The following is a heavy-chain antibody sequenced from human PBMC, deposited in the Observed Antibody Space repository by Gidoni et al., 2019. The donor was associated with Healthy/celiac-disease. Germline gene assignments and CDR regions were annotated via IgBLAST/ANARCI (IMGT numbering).Heavy chain of an antibody. CDR2: IIPILGIA. CDR1: GGTCSSYT. V-gene: IGHV1-69*02. J-gene: IGHJ3*02. D-gene: IGHD3-16*01. CDR3: ARKWGNAFDI. Sequence: QVQLVQSGAAVKKPGSPVKVSCKASGGTCSSYTISWVRQAPGQGLEWMGRIIPILGIANYAQKFQGSVTITADKSTSTAYMELSSLRSEDTAVYYCARKWGNAFDIWGQGTMVTVSS.